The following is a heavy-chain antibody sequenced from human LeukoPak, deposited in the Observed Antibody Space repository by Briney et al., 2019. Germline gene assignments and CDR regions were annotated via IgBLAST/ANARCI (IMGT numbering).Heavy chain of an antibody. D-gene: IGHD2-15*01. J-gene: IGHJ6*02. CDR3: TRDIVVVVVDYYGMDV. Sequence: GGSLRLSCTASGFTFGDYAMSWFRQAPGKGLEWVGFIRSKAYGGTTEYAASVKGRFTISRDDSKSIAYLQMNSLKTEDTAVYYCTRDIVVVVVDYYGMDVWGQGTTVTVSS. CDR1: GFTFGDYA. V-gene: IGHV3-49*03. CDR2: IRSKAYGGTT.